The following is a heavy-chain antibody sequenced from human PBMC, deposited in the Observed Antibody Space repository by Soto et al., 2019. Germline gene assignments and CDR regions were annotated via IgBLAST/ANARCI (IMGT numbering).Heavy chain of an antibody. CDR1: GFSLSNARMG. Sequence: QLTLKESGPVLVKPTETLSLTCTVYGFSLSNARMGVSWIRQPPGKALEWLAHIFSNDEKSYSTSLKSRLTISKDTSKSQVVLTMTNMDPVDTATYYCARIVVVSPAMGLHYWFDPWGQGTLVTVSS. CDR3: ARIVVVSPAMGLHYWFDP. CDR2: IFSNDEK. J-gene: IGHJ5*02. V-gene: IGHV2-26*01. D-gene: IGHD2-2*01.